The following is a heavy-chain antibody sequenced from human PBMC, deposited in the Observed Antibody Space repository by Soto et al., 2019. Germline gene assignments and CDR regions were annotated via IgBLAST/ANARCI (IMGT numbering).Heavy chain of an antibody. CDR2: INPATGKT. Sequence: QVQLVQSGAEVKKPGASVKVSCKASGYTFATYAIHWVRQAPGEGLEWMGWINPATGKTEYSEKFQDRVTLTRDTSATTAYMELRGLRFEDTAVYYCARRYKSAGWLEPWGQGTLVTVSS. D-gene: IGHD1-20*01. CDR1: GYTFATYA. V-gene: IGHV1-3*01. J-gene: IGHJ5*02. CDR3: ARRYKSAGWLEP.